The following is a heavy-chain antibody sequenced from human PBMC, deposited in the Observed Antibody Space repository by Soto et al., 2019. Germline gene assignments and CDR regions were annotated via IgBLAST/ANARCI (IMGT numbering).Heavy chain of an antibody. CDR3: AKPGSFTHYYYGMDV. V-gene: IGHV3-23*01. Sequence: PGGSLRLSCVASGFTFSTYAMSWVRQAPGKGLEWVSTISGTGGSTHYADSVKGRFTISRDNSKNTLYLQMNSLRADDTAVYYCAKPGSFTHYYYGMDVWGQGTTVTSP. CDR1: GFTFSTYA. J-gene: IGHJ6*02. D-gene: IGHD3-10*01. CDR2: ISGTGGST.